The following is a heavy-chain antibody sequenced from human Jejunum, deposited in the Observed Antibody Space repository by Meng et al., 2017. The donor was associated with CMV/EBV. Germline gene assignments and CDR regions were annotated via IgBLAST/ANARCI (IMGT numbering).Heavy chain of an antibody. Sequence: FTFSHYYMPSIRQAPWKGLEWISYISNSGSTIDYADSVKGRFTISRDNAQKSLYLQMNSLRDEDTAIYYCVRDRRPSSYLGMAVWGQGTTVTVSS. J-gene: IGHJ6*02. CDR2: ISNSGSTI. CDR3: VRDRRPSSYLGMAV. V-gene: IGHV3-11*04. CDR1: FTFSHYY.